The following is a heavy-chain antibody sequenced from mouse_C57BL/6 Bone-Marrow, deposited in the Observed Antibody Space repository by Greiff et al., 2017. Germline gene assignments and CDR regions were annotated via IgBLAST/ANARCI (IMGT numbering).Heavy chain of an antibody. J-gene: IGHJ3*01. CDR2: IYPSDSET. D-gene: IGHD3-2*02. Sequence: QVQLQQPGAELVRPGSSVKLSCKASGYTFTSYWMDWVKQRPGQGLEWIGNIYPSDSETHYNQKFKDKATLTVDKSSSTAYMQLSSLTSEDSAVYYCAREGGQLRLRFAYWGQGTLVTVSA. V-gene: IGHV1-61*01. CDR3: AREGGQLRLRFAY. CDR1: GYTFTSYW.